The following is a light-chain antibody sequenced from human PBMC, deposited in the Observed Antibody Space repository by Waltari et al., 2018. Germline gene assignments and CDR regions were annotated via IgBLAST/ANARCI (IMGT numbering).Light chain of an antibody. CDR2: GAS. Sequence: EIVMTQSQVPLSVSPGESATIPCRASQSGNNNLTWYQQKPGQAPRLLMYGASTRATEIPARFSGSGSGTEFTLTITSLQSEDFAVYYCQQYNNWPPLTFGQGTNLEIK. J-gene: IGKJ2*01. CDR1: QSGNNN. V-gene: IGKV3-15*01. CDR3: QQYNNWPPLT.